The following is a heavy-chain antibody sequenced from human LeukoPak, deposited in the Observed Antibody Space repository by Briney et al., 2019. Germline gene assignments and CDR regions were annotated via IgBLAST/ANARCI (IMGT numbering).Heavy chain of an antibody. CDR1: GGSISSGDYY. CDR2: IYYSGST. V-gene: IGHV4-30-4*08. J-gene: IGHJ4*02. Sequence: SETLSLTCTVSGGSISSGDYYWSWIRQPPGKGLEWIGYIYYSGSTYYNPSLKSRVTISVDTSKNQFSLKLSSVTAADTAVYYCARREGGSGRVYWGQGTLVTVSP. CDR3: ARREGGSGRVY. D-gene: IGHD3-10*01.